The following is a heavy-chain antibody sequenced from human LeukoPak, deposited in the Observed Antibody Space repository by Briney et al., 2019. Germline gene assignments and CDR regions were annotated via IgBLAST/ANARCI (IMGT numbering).Heavy chain of an antibody. CDR3: AREEIVVVVAASFDY. Sequence: AGGSLRLSCAASEFSVGSNYMTWVRQAPGKGLEWVSLIYSGGSTYYADSVKGRFTISRDNSKNTLYLQMNSLRAEDTAVYYCAREEIVVVVAASFDYWGQGTLVTVSS. CDR2: IYSGGST. V-gene: IGHV3-66*01. CDR1: EFSVGSNY. J-gene: IGHJ4*02. D-gene: IGHD2-15*01.